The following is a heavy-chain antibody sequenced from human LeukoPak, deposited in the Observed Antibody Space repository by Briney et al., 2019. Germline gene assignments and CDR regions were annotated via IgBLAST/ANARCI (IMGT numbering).Heavy chain of an antibody. V-gene: IGHV3-21*01. D-gene: IGHD3-22*01. J-gene: IGHJ3*02. CDR2: ISSSSSYI. CDR1: GFTFSSYS. Sequence: GGSLRLSCAASGFTFSSYSMNWVRQAPGKGLEWVSSISSSSSYIYYADSVKGRFTISRDNAKNSLYLQMNSLRAEDTAVYYCARTYYYDSSGYPGAFDIWGQGTMVTVSP. CDR3: ARTYYYDSSGYPGAFDI.